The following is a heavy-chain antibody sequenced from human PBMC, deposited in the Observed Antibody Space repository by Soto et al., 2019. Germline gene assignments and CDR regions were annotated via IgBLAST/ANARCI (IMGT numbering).Heavy chain of an antibody. Sequence: QVQLQESGPGLVKPSETLSLTCAVSGDSISGSQWWSWVRLPPGKGLEGIGEISHTVTTNYNPSLKSRVTMSVAKNKNQFSLNLTSVTAADTAVYYCARVISSREEYFDYWGQGTVVTVSP. CDR3: ARVISSREEYFDY. D-gene: IGHD2-2*01. V-gene: IGHV4-4*02. J-gene: IGHJ4*02. CDR1: GDSISGSQW. CDR2: ISHTVTT.